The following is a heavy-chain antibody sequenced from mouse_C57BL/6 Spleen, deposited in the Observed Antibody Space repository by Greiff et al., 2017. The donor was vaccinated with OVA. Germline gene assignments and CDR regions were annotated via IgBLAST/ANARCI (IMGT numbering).Heavy chain of an antibody. CDR3: AREDDGH. CDR1: GYTFTSYW. J-gene: IGHJ2*01. Sequence: VQLQQPGAELVKPGASVKLSCKASGYTFTSYWMQWVKQRPGQGLEWIGEIDPSDSYTNYNQKFKGKATLTVDTSSSTAYMQLSSLTAEDSAVYYCAREDDGHWGQGTTLTVSS. D-gene: IGHD2-3*01. V-gene: IGHV1-50*01. CDR2: IDPSDSYT.